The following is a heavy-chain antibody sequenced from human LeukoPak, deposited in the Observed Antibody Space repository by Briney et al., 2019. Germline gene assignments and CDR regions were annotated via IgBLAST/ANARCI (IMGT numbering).Heavy chain of an antibody. Sequence: GGSLRLSCAASGFTFSSYAMSWVRQAPGKGLEWVSGISDSGDITYYADSVKGRFTTSRDNSKNTLYVQMNSLRVEDTAVYYCAKDRRGGSYYAATLDTWGQGTMVTVSS. CDR2: ISDSGDIT. CDR3: AKDRRGGSYYAATLDT. CDR1: GFTFSSYA. J-gene: IGHJ3*02. D-gene: IGHD1-26*01. V-gene: IGHV3-23*01.